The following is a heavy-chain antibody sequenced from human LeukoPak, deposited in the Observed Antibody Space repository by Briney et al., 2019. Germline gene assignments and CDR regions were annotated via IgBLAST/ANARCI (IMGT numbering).Heavy chain of an antibody. CDR2: IYYSGST. J-gene: IGHJ4*02. V-gene: IGHV4-34*01. D-gene: IGHD6-13*01. CDR1: GGSFSGYY. Sequence: SETLSLTCAVYGGSFSGYYWSWIRQPPGKGLEWIGSIYYSGSTYYNPSLKSRVTISVDTSKNQFSLKLSSVTAADTAVYYCANIAAAGTIDYWGQGTLVTVSS. CDR3: ANIAAAGTIDY.